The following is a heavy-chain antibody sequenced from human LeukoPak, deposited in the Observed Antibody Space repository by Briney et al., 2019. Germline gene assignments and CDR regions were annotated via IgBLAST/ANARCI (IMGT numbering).Heavy chain of an antibody. Sequence: GGSLRLSCETSGFIFSSYEMNWVRQAPGKGLEWVSYISSSSSSVYYADSVKGRFTISRDNAKNSLYLQMNSLRAEDTAVYYCARGGGGYYYDNSGYSAFWGQGTLVTASS. V-gene: IGHV3-48*03. CDR3: ARGGGGYYYDNSGYSAF. CDR1: GFIFSSYE. CDR2: ISSSSSSV. J-gene: IGHJ4*02. D-gene: IGHD3-22*01.